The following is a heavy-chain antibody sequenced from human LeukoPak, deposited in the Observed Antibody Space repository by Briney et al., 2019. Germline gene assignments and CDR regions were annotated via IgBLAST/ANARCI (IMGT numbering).Heavy chain of an antibody. J-gene: IGHJ4*02. Sequence: YXMSWVRXAPGKGLEWVSAISGSGGSTYYADSVKGRFTISRDNSKNTLYLQMNSLRAEDTAVYYCAKENRRIAATHYDYWGQGTLVTVSS. CDR3: AKENRRIAATHYDY. D-gene: IGHD6-13*01. CDR1: YX. V-gene: IGHV3-23*01. CDR2: ISGSGGST.